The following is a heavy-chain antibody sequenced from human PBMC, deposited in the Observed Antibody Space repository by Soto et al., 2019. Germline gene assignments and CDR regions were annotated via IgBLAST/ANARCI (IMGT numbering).Heavy chain of an antibody. Sequence: PGGSLRLSCGASGFTFSNYAMSGCRQAPGKGLEWVSAISGSGASTYYADSVKGRFTISRDNSKNTLYLQMNSLRAEDTAVYYCAKEYCASTRCKFDHWGQGTMVTVSS. CDR1: GFTFSNYA. D-gene: IGHD2-2*01. CDR2: ISGSGAST. V-gene: IGHV3-23*01. J-gene: IGHJ4*02. CDR3: AKEYCASTRCKFDH.